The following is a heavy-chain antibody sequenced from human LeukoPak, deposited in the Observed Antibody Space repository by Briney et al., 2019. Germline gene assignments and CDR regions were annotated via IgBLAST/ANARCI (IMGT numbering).Heavy chain of an antibody. CDR2: ISGSVGST. Sequence: GGSLRLSCAASGFTFRSYEMNWVRQAPGKGLEWVSSISGSVGSTYYADSVKGRFTISRDNSKNTLYLQMNSLRAEDTAVYYCAKTLPSSWYSFDYWGQGTLVTVSS. J-gene: IGHJ4*02. D-gene: IGHD6-13*01. CDR1: GFTFRSYE. CDR3: AKTLPSSWYSFDY. V-gene: IGHV3-23*01.